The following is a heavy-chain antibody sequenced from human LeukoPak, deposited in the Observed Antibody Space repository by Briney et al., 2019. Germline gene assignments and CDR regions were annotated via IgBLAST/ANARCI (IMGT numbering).Heavy chain of an antibody. V-gene: IGHV3-48*03. CDR1: GFTLSSYE. CDR2: ISSRGKTI. J-gene: IGHJ4*02. CDR3: VRLSGGYFDG. D-gene: IGHD1-26*01. Sequence: GGSLRLSCAASGFTLSSYEMNWVRQAPGKGLEWLSYISSRGKTINYADSVRGRFTISRDTARPSLYLQMNSLRAEDTAVYYCVRLSGGYFDGWGQGTLVTVSS.